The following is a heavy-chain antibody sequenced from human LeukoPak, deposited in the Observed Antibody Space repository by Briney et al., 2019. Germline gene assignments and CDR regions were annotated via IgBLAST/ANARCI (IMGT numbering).Heavy chain of an antibody. V-gene: IGHV4-38-2*02. CDR2: ICHSGNP. CDR3: ARGGSGSYIDAFDI. CDR1: GYSINSGYY. J-gene: IGHJ3*02. D-gene: IGHD3-10*01. Sequence: PSETLSLTCTVSGYSINSGYYWGLIRQPPGKGLEWIGCICHSGNPYYNPSLKSRVTISVDTSKNQFSLKLTSVTAADTAVYYCARGGSGSYIDAFDIWGQGTMVTVSS.